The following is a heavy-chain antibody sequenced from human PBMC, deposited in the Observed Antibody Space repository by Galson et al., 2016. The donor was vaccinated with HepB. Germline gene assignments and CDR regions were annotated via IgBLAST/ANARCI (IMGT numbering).Heavy chain of an antibody. V-gene: IGHV3-53*04. J-gene: IGHJ4*02. D-gene: IGHD3-3*01. CDR3: ICELGVVIRRHY. CDR2: IYSGGST. CDR1: GFTFSTYS. Sequence: SLRLSCAVSGFTFSTYSMNWVRQDPGKGLEWVSVIYSGGSTFYADSVKGRFTIYRHNSQNTLYLQMDNLRVEDTAVYYCICELGVVIRRHYWGQGTLVTVSS.